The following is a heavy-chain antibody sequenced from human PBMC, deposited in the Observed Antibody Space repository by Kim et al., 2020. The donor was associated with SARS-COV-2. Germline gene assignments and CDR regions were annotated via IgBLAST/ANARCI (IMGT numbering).Heavy chain of an antibody. V-gene: IGHV1-18*01. J-gene: IGHJ4*02. Sequence: GNITYAQKFQGRVTISADMSTSTAYMDLRRLRSDDTAVYYCAREGPYYFDYWGQGSLVTVSS. CDR3: AREGPYYFDY. CDR2: GNI.